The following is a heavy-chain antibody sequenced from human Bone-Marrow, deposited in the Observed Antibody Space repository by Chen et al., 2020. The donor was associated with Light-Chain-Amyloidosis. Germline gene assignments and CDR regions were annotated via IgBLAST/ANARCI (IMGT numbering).Heavy chain of an antibody. D-gene: IGHD5-12*01. V-gene: IGHV1-2*04. J-gene: IGHJ4*02. CDR1: GYTFTDFY. CDR3: ARGAERGYSGYESTNFDY. Sequence: QVQMVQSGAEVKEPGASIKVSCKTSGYTFTDFYIHWVRQAPGQGLEWMAWINPDTGGTRYAQKFQGWITVTRETSTRTVYMELSRLRSGDTAVYYCARGAERGYSGYESTNFDYWGQGTLVTVSS. CDR2: INPDTGGT.